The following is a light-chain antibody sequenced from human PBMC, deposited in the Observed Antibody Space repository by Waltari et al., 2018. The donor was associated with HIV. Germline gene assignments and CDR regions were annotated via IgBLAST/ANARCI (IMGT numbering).Light chain of an antibody. CDR3: QSYDSSLSGVL. Sequence: QSVLTQPPSVSGAPGQRVTISCTGSSPNIGAGYEVHWYQQLPGTAPKLLIYDISKRPSGVPDRFSGSKSGTSASLAITGLQAEDEADYYCQSYDSSLSGVLFGGGTKLTVL. J-gene: IGLJ2*01. CDR1: SPNIGAGYE. CDR2: DIS. V-gene: IGLV1-40*01.